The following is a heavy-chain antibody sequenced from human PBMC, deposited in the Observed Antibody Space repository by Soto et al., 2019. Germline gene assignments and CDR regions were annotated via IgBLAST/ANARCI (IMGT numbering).Heavy chain of an antibody. CDR1: GFTLRNYA. CDR3: AKAKNDYNWDNRPPFDY. Sequence: EVRLLESGGGVVQPGGSLRLSCEASGFTLRNYAMTWIRQAPGKGLEWVSLISANDVGSYYAESVKTRFTISTDQSRNTVYLQMDSLRADDTAIYYCAKAKNDYNWDNRPPFDYWGQGTLVTVSS. J-gene: IGHJ4*02. D-gene: IGHD1-20*01. CDR2: ISANDVGS. V-gene: IGHV3-23*01.